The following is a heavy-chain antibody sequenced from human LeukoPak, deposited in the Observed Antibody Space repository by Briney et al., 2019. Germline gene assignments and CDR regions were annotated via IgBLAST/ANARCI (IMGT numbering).Heavy chain of an antibody. V-gene: IGHV3-9*01. J-gene: IGHJ4*02. CDR1: GFTFDDYA. CDR3: AKGRGENYYCDY. D-gene: IGHD3-16*01. Sequence: GGSLRLSCAASGFTFDDYAMHWVRQAPGKGLEWVSGISCSSGSIGYADSVKGRFTISRDNAKNSLYLQMNSLRAEDTALYYCAKGRGENYYCDYWGQGTLVTVSS. CDR2: ISCSSGSI.